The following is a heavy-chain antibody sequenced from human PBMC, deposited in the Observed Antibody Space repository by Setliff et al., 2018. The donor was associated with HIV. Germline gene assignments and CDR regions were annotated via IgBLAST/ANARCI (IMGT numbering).Heavy chain of an antibody. CDR2: IDHSGST. CDR3: ARGPTVTTRRVGSFDI. V-gene: IGHV4-39*07. CDR1: GASISSHNYY. D-gene: IGHD4-17*01. Sequence: PSETLSLTCTVSGASISSHNYYWGWIRQSPGKGLEWIGEIDHSGSTDDNPSLKSRVTISVDTSKNQFFLNLSSVTTADTAVYFCARGPTVTTRRVGSFDIWSQGTMVTVSS. J-gene: IGHJ3*02.